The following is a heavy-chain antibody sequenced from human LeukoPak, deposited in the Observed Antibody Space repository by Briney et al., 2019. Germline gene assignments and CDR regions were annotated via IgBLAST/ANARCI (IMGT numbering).Heavy chain of an antibody. CDR2: INTDGSRT. D-gene: IGHD4-23*01. CDR1: GFTFSTYW. CDR3: VRKAVYGSSAFDI. Sequence: GGSLRLSCAASGFTFSTYWMDWGRHAPGRGRGWVSRINTDGSRTSYADSVKGRFAISRDNAKSTLYMQMNSLRGEDTAVYYCVRKAVYGSSAFDIWGQGTMVTVSS. V-gene: IGHV3-74*01. J-gene: IGHJ3*02.